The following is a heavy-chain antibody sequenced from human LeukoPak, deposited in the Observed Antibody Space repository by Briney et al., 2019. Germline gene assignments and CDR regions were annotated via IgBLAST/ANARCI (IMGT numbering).Heavy chain of an antibody. Sequence: GGSLRLSCAASGFTFSSYSMNRVRQAPGKGLEWVSSISSSSSYIYYADSVKGRFTISRDNAKNSLYLQMNSLRAEDTAVYYCARERLAAAAQGYWGQGTLVTVSS. CDR1: GFTFSSYS. J-gene: IGHJ4*02. CDR2: ISSSSSYI. V-gene: IGHV3-21*01. D-gene: IGHD6-13*01. CDR3: ARERLAAAAQGY.